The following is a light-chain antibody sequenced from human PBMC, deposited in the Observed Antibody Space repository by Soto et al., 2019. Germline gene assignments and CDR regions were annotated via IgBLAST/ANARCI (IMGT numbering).Light chain of an antibody. J-gene: IGLJ1*01. CDR3: QSYDSSVTLRV. CDR1: ISNIGAGYD. CDR2: GNS. V-gene: IGLV1-40*01. Sequence: QSVLTQPPSVSGAPGQRVSISSTGSISNIGAGYDVHWYQQLPGTAPKLLIYGNSNRPSGVPDRFSGSKSGTSASLAITGLQADDEADYYCQSYDSSVTLRVFGTGTQLTVL.